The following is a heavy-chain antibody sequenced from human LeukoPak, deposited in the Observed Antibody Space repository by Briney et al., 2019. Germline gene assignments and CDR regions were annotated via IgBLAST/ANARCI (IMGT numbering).Heavy chain of an antibody. CDR2: ISRNSASL. CDR1: GFIFSTYN. Sequence: GGSLRLSCAASGFIFSTYNMHWFHQAPGKGLEWVSSISRNSASLYYADSVKGRFTVSRDNAKNSLFLHMNSLTAEDTGIYYCARDRLGYNERTNWFDPWGQGTLVTVSS. J-gene: IGHJ5*02. CDR3: ARDRLGYNERTNWFDP. V-gene: IGHV3-21*01. D-gene: IGHD2-15*01.